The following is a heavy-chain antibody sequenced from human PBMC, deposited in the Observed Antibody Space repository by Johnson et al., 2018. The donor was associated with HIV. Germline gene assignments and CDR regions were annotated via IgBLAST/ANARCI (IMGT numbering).Heavy chain of an antibody. J-gene: IGHJ3*02. Sequence: QVQLVESGGGVVQPGGSLRLSCAASGFTFSSYGMHWVHQAPGKGLEWVSGINWNGGSTGYADSVKGRFTISRDNAKNSLYLQMNSLRAEDTAVYYCTKMGALGAFDIWGQGTMVAVSS. CDR2: INWNGGST. D-gene: IGHD3-16*01. V-gene: IGHV3-NL1*01. CDR3: TKMGALGAFDI. CDR1: GFTFSSYG.